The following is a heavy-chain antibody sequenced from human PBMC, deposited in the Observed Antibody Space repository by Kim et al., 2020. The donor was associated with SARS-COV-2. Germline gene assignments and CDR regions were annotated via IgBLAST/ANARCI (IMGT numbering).Heavy chain of an antibody. Sequence: KGRCTISRDNAKNSLYLQMNSLRAEDTAVYYCARGVLLWSGEDAGAFHIWGQGTMVTVSS. J-gene: IGHJ3*02. D-gene: IGHD3-10*01. CDR3: ARGVLLWSGEDAGAFHI. V-gene: IGHV3-7*04.